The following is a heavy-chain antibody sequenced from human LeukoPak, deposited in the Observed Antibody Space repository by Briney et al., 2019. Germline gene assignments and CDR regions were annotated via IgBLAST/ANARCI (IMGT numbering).Heavy chain of an antibody. V-gene: IGHV4-34*01. D-gene: IGHD5-12*01. Sequence: SETLSLTCAVHGGSFSGYYWSWIRQPPGKGLEWIGEINHSGSTNYNPSLKSRVTISVDTSKNQFSLKLSSVTAADTAVYYRARGGGYSYGFGIVATPRPRAYYFDYWGQGTLVTVSS. CDR1: GGSFSGYY. CDR2: INHSGST. CDR3: ARGGGYSYGFGIVATPRPRAYYFDY. J-gene: IGHJ4*02.